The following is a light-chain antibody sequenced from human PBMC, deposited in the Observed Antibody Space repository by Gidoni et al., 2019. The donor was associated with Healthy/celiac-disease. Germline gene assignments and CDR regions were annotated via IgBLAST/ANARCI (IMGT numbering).Light chain of an antibody. CDR1: QSLLHSNGYNY. J-gene: IGKJ4*01. CDR3: MQALQTPLA. CDR2: LGS. Sequence: DMVMTQSPLSLPVTPGEPASISCRSSQSLLHSNGYNYLDWYLQKPGQSPQLLIYLGSNRASGVPDRFSGSGSGPDITLKISRVEAEDVGVYYCMQALQTPLAFGGGTKVEIK. V-gene: IGKV2-28*01.